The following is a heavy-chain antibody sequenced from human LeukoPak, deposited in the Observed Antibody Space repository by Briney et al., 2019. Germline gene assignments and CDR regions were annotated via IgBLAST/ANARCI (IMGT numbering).Heavy chain of an antibody. CDR3: ARVPVDDFWSGNFDY. V-gene: IGHV1-8*01. CDR1: GYTFTSYD. J-gene: IGHJ4*02. Sequence: ASVKVSCKASGYTFTSYDINWVRQATGQGLEWMGWMNPNSGNTGYAQKFQGRVTMTRDMSTSTVYMELSSLRSEDAAVYYCARVPVDDFWSGNFDYWGQGTLVTVSS. CDR2: MNPNSGNT. D-gene: IGHD3-3*01.